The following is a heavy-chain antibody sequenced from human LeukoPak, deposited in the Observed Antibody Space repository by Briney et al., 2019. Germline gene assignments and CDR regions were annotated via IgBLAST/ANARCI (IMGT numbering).Heavy chain of an antibody. CDR1: GYTFTSYY. CDR3: ARVAPTTYYYDSSGSIENFDY. J-gene: IGHJ4*02. Sequence: ASVKVSCKASGYTFTSYYMHWVRQAPGQGLEWMGIINPSGGSTSYAQKFQGRVTMTRDTSTSTVYMELSSLRSEDTAVYYCARVAPTTYYYDSSGSIENFDYWGQGTLVTVSS. V-gene: IGHV1-46*01. CDR2: INPSGGST. D-gene: IGHD3-22*01.